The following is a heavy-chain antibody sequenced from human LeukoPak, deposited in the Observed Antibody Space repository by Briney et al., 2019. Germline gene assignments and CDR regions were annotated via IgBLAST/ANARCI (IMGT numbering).Heavy chain of an antibody. CDR3: ARSPSPSGSYLGVLSCFDP. Sequence: PSETLSLTCTVSGVSISTYYWRRIRQPPGKGLEWIGYIYYSGSTNYNPSLKSRVAMSVDTSKNQFSLKLSSVTLAAAAVSDSARSPSPSGSYLGVLSCFDPWGQGTLVTVSS. J-gene: IGHJ5*02. CDR2: IYYSGST. V-gene: IGHV4-59*01. CDR1: GVSISTYY. D-gene: IGHD3-3*01.